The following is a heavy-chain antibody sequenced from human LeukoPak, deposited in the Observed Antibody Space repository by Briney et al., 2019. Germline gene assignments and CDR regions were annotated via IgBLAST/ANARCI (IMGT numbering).Heavy chain of an antibody. CDR1: GYTFTGYY. CDR2: INPNSGGT. J-gene: IGHJ4*02. D-gene: IGHD3-10*01. V-gene: IGHV1-2*02. Sequence: ASVKVSCKASGYTFTGYYMHWVRQAPGRGLEWMGWINPNSGGTNYAQKFQGRVTMTRDTSISTAYMELSRLRSDDTAVYYCAREGWSSPGREGYWGQGTLVTVSS. CDR3: AREGWSSPGREGY.